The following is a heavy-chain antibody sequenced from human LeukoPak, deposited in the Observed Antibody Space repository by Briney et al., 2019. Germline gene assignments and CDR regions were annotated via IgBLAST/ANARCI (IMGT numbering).Heavy chain of an antibody. D-gene: IGHD6-6*01. J-gene: IGHJ6*03. V-gene: IGHV3-23*01. CDR1: GFTFSSYG. Sequence: GGTLRLSCAASGFTFSSYGMSWVRQAPGKGLEWVSAISGSGGSTYYADSVKGRFTISRDNSKNTLYLQMNSLRAEDTAVYYCAKPPRYSSSSPYYYMDVWGKGTTVTVSS. CDR2: ISGSGGST. CDR3: AKPPRYSSSSPYYYMDV.